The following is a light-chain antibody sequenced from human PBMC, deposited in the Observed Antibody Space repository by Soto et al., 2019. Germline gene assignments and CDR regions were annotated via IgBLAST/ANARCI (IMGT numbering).Light chain of an antibody. Sequence: DIQMTQSPSSLSASVGDRVTITCRASQSISSFLHWYQQKPGKAPRLLIYAASSLQSGVPSRFSASGSGTEFTLTISSLQPEDFATYYCQQSYSTPETFGQGTKVEIK. CDR2: AAS. CDR1: QSISSF. J-gene: IGKJ1*01. CDR3: QQSYSTPET. V-gene: IGKV1-39*01.